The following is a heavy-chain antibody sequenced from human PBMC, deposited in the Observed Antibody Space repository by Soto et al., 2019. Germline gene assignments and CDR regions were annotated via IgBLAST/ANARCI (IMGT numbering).Heavy chain of an antibody. D-gene: IGHD5-18*01. Sequence: ASVKVSCKASGYTFTSYAMHWVRQAPGQRLEWMGWINAGNGNTKYSQKFQGRVTITRDTSASTAYMELSSLRSEDTAVYYCASMDTDYYYYYGMDVWGQGATVTVSS. J-gene: IGHJ6*02. V-gene: IGHV1-3*01. CDR3: ASMDTDYYYYYGMDV. CDR2: INAGNGNT. CDR1: GYTFTSYA.